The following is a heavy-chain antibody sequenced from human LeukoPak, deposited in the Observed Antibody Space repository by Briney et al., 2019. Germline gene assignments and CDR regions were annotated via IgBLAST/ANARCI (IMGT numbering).Heavy chain of an antibody. CDR2: IHASGTT. Sequence: NPSETLSLTCTVSGGSFSGFYWSWIRQPPGKGLEWIGYIHASGTTNYSPSLKSRVTISGYASKHHFSLKLSSVTAADTAVYYCARHVMCGGGNCYGAALDYWGQGTLVTVSA. CDR3: ARHVMCGGGNCYGAALDY. CDR1: GGSFSGFY. J-gene: IGHJ4*02. D-gene: IGHD2-15*01. V-gene: IGHV4-4*09.